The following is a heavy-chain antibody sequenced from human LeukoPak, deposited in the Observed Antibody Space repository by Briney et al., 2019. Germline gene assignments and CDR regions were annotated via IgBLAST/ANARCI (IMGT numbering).Heavy chain of an antibody. CDR3: ATSSSSYFDY. V-gene: IGHV1-2*04. CDR2: INPNSGGT. D-gene: IGHD6-13*01. J-gene: IGHJ4*02. CDR1: GYTFTAYY. Sequence: ASVKVSCRASGYTFTAYYMHWVRQAPGQGREWMGWINPNSGGTNYSQKFQGWVTMTRDTSISTAYMELSRLRADDTAVYYCATSSSSYFDYWGQGTLVTVSS.